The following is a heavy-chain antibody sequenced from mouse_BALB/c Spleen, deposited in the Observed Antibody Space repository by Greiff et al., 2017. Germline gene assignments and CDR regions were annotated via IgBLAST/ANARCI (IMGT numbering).Heavy chain of an antibody. CDR2: ISSGGST. D-gene: IGHD1-2*01. CDR1: GFTFSSYA. CDR3: ARGTATGYYFDY. V-gene: IGHV5-6-5*01. Sequence: EVQLVESGGGLVKPGGSLKLSCAASGFTFSSYAMSWVRQTPEKRLEWVASISSGGSTYYPDSVKGRFTISRDNARNILYLQMSSLRSEDTAMYYCARGTATGYYFDYWGQGTTLTVSS. J-gene: IGHJ2*01.